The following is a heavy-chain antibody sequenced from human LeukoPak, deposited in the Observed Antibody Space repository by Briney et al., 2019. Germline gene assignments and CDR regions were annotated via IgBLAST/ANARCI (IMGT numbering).Heavy chain of an antibody. Sequence: GGSLRLSCAVSGFIFSSYSMNWVRQAPGKGLEWVSYISSSDSTIYYADSVKGRFTISRDNAKNSLYLQMNSLRVEDTAVYYCARDRRYYGSESYYPAIDYWGQGTLVTVSS. CDR2: ISSSDSTI. D-gene: IGHD3-10*01. CDR1: GFIFSSYS. CDR3: ARDRRYYGSESYYPAIDY. V-gene: IGHV3-48*04. J-gene: IGHJ4*02.